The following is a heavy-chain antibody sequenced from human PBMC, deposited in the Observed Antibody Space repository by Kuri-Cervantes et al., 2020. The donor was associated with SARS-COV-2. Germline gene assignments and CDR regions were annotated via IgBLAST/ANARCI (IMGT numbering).Heavy chain of an antibody. CDR3: ARRATVTMRFDY. CDR2: INHSGST. V-gene: IGHV4-34*01. Sequence: ESLKISCAVYGGSFSGYYWSWIRQPPGKGLEWIGEINHSGSTNYNPSLKSRVTISVDTSKNQFSLKLSSVTAADTAVYYCARRATVTMRFDYWGQGTLVTVSS. J-gene: IGHJ4*02. D-gene: IGHD4-17*01. CDR1: GGSFSGYY.